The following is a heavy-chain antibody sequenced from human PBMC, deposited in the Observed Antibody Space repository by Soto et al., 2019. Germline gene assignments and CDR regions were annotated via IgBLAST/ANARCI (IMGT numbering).Heavy chain of an antibody. V-gene: IGHV1-2*04. CDR1: GYSFTDYH. D-gene: IGHD2-8*01. J-gene: IGHJ6*02. CDR3: ARGHSTDCSNGVCSFFYNHEMDV. CDR2: INPKSGGT. Sequence: QVQLVQSGAEVKKPGASVKVSCKASGYSFTDYHVHWVRQAPGQGLEWLGRINPKSGGTSTAQKFQGWVTMTRDTSINPAYMDLTRLRSDDTAVYYCARGHSTDCSNGVCSFFYNHEMDVWGQGTPITV.